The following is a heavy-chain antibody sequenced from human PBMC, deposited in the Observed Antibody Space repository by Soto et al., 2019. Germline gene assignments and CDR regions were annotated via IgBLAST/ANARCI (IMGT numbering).Heavy chain of an antibody. Sequence: PSETLPLTCTVSDGPSSNYYWGWFRQPPGLGLEWVGYIYYTGTTTYNPSLRSRVAISLDASKSQFSLNLRSVTAADTVVYYCARLGGYYQAFNIWGPGALVTVSS. CDR3: ARLGGYYQAFNI. V-gene: IGHV4-59*08. CDR1: DGPSSNYY. J-gene: IGHJ4*01. CDR2: IYYTGTT. D-gene: IGHD3-22*01.